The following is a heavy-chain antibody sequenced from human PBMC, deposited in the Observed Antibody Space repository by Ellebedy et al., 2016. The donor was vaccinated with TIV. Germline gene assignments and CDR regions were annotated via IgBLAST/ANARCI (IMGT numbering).Heavy chain of an antibody. CDR1: GFIFNDYY. D-gene: IGHD2-15*01. CDR3: ANHCGSSGGRCRAFDI. Sequence: GGSLRLSXVASGFIFNDYYMTWVRQAPGKGLELVSYISSNTTYRIYARSVKGRFTISRDNTKNAMYLEMNSLRAEDTAVYYCANHCGSSGGRCRAFDIWGQGTMVTVSS. J-gene: IGHJ3*02. V-gene: IGHV3-11*03. CDR2: ISSNTTYR.